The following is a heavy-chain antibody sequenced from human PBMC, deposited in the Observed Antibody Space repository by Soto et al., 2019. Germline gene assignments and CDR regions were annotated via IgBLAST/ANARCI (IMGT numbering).Heavy chain of an antibody. CDR1: GGSFSGYY. V-gene: IGHV4-34*01. J-gene: IGHJ5*02. CDR2: INHSGST. D-gene: IGHD3-10*01. Sequence: SETLSLTCAVYGGSFSGYYWSWIRQPPGKGLEWIGEINHSGSTNYNPSLKSRVTISVDTSKNQFSLKLSSVTAADTAVYYCARRYGSGSYCKYNWFDPWGQGTLVTVSS. CDR3: ARRYGSGSYCKYNWFDP.